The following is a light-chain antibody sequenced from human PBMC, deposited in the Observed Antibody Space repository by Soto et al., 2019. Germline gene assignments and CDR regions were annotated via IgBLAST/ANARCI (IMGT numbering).Light chain of an antibody. J-gene: IGKJ5*01. Sequence: EIVMTQSPATLSASPGERAILSCTASQSVSSNLAWHQQKPGQAHRILMYDASTRATGIPARFSGSGSGTEFTLTISSLQSEDFAVYYCKQYHNWPITFGKGKRLEIK. CDR2: DAS. CDR1: QSVSSN. CDR3: KQYHNWPIT. V-gene: IGKV3-15*01.